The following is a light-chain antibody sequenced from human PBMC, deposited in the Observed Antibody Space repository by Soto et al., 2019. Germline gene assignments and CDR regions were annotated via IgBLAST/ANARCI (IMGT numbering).Light chain of an antibody. V-gene: IGLV2-23*01. CDR2: EGT. CDR1: SSDVGSYNL. CDR3: CSYAGSSASYV. J-gene: IGLJ1*01. Sequence: GSPGQSITISCTGTSSDVGSYNLVSWYQHHPGKAPKLMIYEGTKRPSGVSNRFSASKSGNTASLTISGLQAEDEADYYCCSYAGSSASYVFGTGTKVTVL.